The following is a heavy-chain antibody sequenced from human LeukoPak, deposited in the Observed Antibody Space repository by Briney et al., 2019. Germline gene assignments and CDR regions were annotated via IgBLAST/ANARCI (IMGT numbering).Heavy chain of an antibody. J-gene: IGHJ4*02. Sequence: GGSLRLSCAASGFTFSSYAMHWVRQAPGKGLEYVSAISSNGGSTYYANSVKGRFTISRDNSKNTLYLQMNSLRAEDTAVYYCAKAQPSSWYGLSDYWGQGTLVTVSS. CDR3: AKAQPSSWYGLSDY. CDR1: GFTFSSYA. V-gene: IGHV3-64*01. CDR2: ISSNGGST. D-gene: IGHD6-13*01.